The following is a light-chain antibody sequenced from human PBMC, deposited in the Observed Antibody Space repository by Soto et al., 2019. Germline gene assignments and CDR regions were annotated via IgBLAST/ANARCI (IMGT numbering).Light chain of an antibody. J-gene: IGKJ3*01. V-gene: IGKV3-20*01. CDR1: ESIYINS. CDR3: QQYGASPFT. CDR2: GAS. Sequence: EIVLTQSLGTLSLSPGESATLSCKASESIYINSFAWYYQKPGQPPRLLIYGASTRATGIPDRFSGSGSGTDFVLSIDRLEVEDSGIYYCQQYGASPFTFGPGTRVDIK.